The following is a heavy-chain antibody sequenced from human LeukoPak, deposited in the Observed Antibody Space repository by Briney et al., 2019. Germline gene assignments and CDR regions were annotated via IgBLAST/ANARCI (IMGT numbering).Heavy chain of an antibody. D-gene: IGHD6-13*01. J-gene: IGHJ6*03. CDR2: INHSGST. Sequence: PSETLSLTCAVYGGSFSGYYWSWIRQPPGKGLEWIGEINHSGSTNYNPSLKSRVTISVDTSKDQFSLKLSPVTAADTAVYYCARGPGSWYGYYYYYMDVWGKGTTVTVSS. CDR3: ARGPGSWYGYYYYYMDV. CDR1: GGSFSGYY. V-gene: IGHV4-34*01.